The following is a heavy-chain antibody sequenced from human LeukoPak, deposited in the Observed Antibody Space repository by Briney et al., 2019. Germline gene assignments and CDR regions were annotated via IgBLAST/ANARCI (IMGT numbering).Heavy chain of an antibody. Sequence: GGSLRLSCAASGFTFSHYWMSWVRQAPGKGLEWLANIKEGGSVKYYVDSVKGRFTISRDNAKNSPYLQMNSLRAGDTAVYYCARIGYSSSSFDYWGQGALVTVSS. CDR3: ARIGYSSSSFDY. J-gene: IGHJ4*02. CDR1: GFTFSHYW. CDR2: IKEGGSVK. D-gene: IGHD6-6*01. V-gene: IGHV3-7*01.